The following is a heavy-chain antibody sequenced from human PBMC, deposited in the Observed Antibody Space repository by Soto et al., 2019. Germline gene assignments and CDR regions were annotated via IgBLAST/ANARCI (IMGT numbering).Heavy chain of an antibody. CDR1: GFSFTNYE. D-gene: IGHD3-16*01. V-gene: IGHV3-48*03. J-gene: IGHJ4*02. CDR3: ARESFSASPNFFDY. CDR2: IGLSGDTI. Sequence: GGSLRLSCAVSGFSFTNYEMNWVRQAPGKGLEWIAYIGLSGDTIYYAHSVKGRFTISRDHAKNSLELQMNSLRADDTALYYCARESFSASPNFFDYWGRGTQVTVSS.